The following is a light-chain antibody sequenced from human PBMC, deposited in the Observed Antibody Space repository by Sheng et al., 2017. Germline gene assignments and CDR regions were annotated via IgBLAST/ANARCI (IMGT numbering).Light chain of an antibody. CDR2: QDK. CDR1: KLGDKY. J-gene: IGLJ3*02. Sequence: SYDLSQPPSVSVSPGQSVSITCSGDKLGDKYVCWYQQKAGQSPLLVIYQDKKRPSGIPERFSGSNSGNTATLAISGTQALDEADYYCQTWDSNTAWVFGGGTKLTVL. CDR3: QTWDSNTAWV. V-gene: IGLV3-1*01.